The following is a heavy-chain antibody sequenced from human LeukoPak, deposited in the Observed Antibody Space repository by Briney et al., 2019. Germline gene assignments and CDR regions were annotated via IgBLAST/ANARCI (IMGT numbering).Heavy chain of an antibody. CDR2: ISSSSSYI. J-gene: IGHJ4*02. CDR1: GFTFSSYS. D-gene: IGHD2-2*01. V-gene: IGHV3-21*01. CDR3: ARDRCSSTSCSFDY. Sequence: PGGSLRLSCAASGFTFSSYSMYWVRQAPGKGLEWVSSISSSSSYIYYADSVKGRFTISRDNAKNSLYLQMNSLRAEDTAVYYCARDRCSSTSCSFDYWGQGTLVTVSS.